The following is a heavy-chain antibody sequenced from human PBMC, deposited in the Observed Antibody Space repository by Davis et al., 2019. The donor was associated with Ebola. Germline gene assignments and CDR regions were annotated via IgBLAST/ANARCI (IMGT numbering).Heavy chain of an antibody. D-gene: IGHD6-13*01. Sequence: ASVKVSCKASGYMFTDYFIHWVRQAPGQGLQYMGWIKPGGGGTKAAQKFQGRVTMTRDTSISTAYLDLTGLPSDDLAVDYCAKRRGGISAAGRGDFDYWGQGTLVTVSS. J-gene: IGHJ4*02. CDR2: IKPGGGGT. V-gene: IGHV1-2*02. CDR1: GYMFTDYF. CDR3: AKRRGGISAAGRGDFDY.